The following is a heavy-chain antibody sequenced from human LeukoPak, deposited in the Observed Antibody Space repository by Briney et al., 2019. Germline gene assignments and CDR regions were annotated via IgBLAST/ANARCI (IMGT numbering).Heavy chain of an antibody. D-gene: IGHD2-15*01. Sequence: ASVKVSCKASGYTFTGYYMHWVRQAPGQGLEWMGWINPNSGGTNYAQKFQGRVTMTRDTSISTAYMELSRLRSDDTAVYYCARGPWDIVVVVAASRLTWFDPWGQGTLVTVS. V-gene: IGHV1-2*02. CDR3: ARGPWDIVVVVAASRLTWFDP. J-gene: IGHJ5*02. CDR1: GYTFTGYY. CDR2: INPNSGGT.